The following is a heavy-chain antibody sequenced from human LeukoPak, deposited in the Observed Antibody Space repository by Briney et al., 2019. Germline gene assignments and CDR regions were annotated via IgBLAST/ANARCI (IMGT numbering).Heavy chain of an antibody. J-gene: IGHJ4*02. V-gene: IGHV1-46*01. CDR2: INPSGGST. Sequence: ASAKVSCKASGYTFSSYYMHWVRQAPRQGLEWMTIINPSGGSTTYAQKFQGRVTMTRDTSTSTVYMELSSLRSEDTAVYYCARGYYYDSSAGPSEYWGQGTLVTVSS. CDR3: ARGYYYDSSAGPSEY. D-gene: IGHD3-22*01. CDR1: GYTFSSYY.